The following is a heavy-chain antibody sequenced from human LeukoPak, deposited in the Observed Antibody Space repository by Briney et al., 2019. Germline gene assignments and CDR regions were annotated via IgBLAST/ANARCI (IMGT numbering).Heavy chain of an antibody. CDR3: ARDWGGYYGSGSYYFDY. CDR1: GYTFTGYY. Sequence: ASVKVSCKASGYTFTGYYMHWVRQAPGQGLEWMGWINRNSGGTNYAQKFQGRVTMTRDTSISTAYMELSRLRSDDTAVYYCARDWGGYYGSGSYYFDYWGQGTLVTVSS. CDR2: INRNSGGT. V-gene: IGHV1-2*02. D-gene: IGHD3-10*01. J-gene: IGHJ4*02.